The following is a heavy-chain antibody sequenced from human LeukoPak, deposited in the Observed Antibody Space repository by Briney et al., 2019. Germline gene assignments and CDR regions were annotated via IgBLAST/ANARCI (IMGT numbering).Heavy chain of an antibody. CDR1: AGYKRSDY. J-gene: IGHJ4*01. D-gene: IGHD5-24*01. CDR2: IYYRGST. V-gene: IGHV4-59*01. Sequence: RSETLSLKCTGLAGYKRSDYWGWLLEPPGKGLEWIGYIYYRGSTNHNPSLKTRSTISVDTFKNQFSHKPGFVTAADTAVYYCARDGMAFLWGHGTPVTVFS. CDR3: ARDGMAFL.